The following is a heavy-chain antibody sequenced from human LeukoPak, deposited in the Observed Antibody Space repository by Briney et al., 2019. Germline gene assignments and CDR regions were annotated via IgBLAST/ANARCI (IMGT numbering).Heavy chain of an antibody. CDR1: GGSISSYY. CDR2: IYTSGST. Sequence: PSETLSLTCTVSGGSISSYYWSWIRQPAGKGLEWIGRIYTSGSTNYNPSLKSRVTMSVDTSKNQFSLKLSSVTAADTAGYYCARSKGVDYDFWIGYPNWFDPWAREPWSPSPQ. CDR3: ARSKGVDYDFWIGYPNWFDP. V-gene: IGHV4-4*07. D-gene: IGHD3-3*01. J-gene: IGHJ5*02.